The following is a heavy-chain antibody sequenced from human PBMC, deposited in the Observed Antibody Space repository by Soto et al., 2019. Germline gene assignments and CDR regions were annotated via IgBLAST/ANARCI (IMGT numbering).Heavy chain of an antibody. J-gene: IGHJ4*02. V-gene: IGHV3-23*01. Sequence: GGSLRLSCAASGFTFSSYAMSWVRQAPGKGLEWVSAISGSGGSTYYPDSVKGRFTISRDNSKNTLFLQMNGLRAEDTAVYYCAKAPRPELRELDYWGKGTLVTVSS. CDR1: GFTFSSYA. CDR2: ISGSGGST. D-gene: IGHD1-7*01. CDR3: AKAPRPELRELDY.